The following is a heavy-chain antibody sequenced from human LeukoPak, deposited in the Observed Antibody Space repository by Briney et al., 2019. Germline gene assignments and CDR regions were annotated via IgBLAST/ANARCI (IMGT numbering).Heavy chain of an antibody. V-gene: IGHV1-69*05. Sequence: ASVKVSCKASGGTFSSYAISWVRQAPGQGLEWMGRIIPIFDTANYAQKFQGRVTITTDESTSTAYMELSSLRSEDTAVYYCAREPVSAPAEYFQHWGQGTLVTVSS. J-gene: IGHJ1*01. D-gene: IGHD3-3*02. CDR2: IIPIFDTA. CDR1: GGTFSSYA. CDR3: AREPVSAPAEYFQH.